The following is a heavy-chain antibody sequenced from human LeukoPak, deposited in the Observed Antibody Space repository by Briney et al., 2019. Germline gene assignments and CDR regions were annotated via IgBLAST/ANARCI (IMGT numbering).Heavy chain of an antibody. CDR1: GYTFTGYY. CDR2: INPNSGGT. Sequence: PGASVKVSCKASGYTFTGYYMHWVRQAPGQGLEWMGWINPNSGGTNYAQKFQGRVTMTRDTSISTAYMELSRLRSDDTAVYYCARSSANYGDYYYYGMDVWGQGATVTVSS. V-gene: IGHV1-2*02. J-gene: IGHJ6*02. CDR3: ARSSANYGDYYYYGMDV. D-gene: IGHD4/OR15-4a*01.